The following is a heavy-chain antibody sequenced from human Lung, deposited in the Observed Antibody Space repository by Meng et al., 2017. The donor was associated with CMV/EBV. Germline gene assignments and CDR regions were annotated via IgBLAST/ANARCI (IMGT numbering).Heavy chain of an antibody. V-gene: IGHV3-66*02. CDR1: GFTVSSNY. D-gene: IGHD6-25*01. Sequence: GGSLRLSCAVSGFTVSSNYMSWVRQALGKGLEWVSVIYTGGITYYAASVKGRFTISRDNSKNTLYLQMNSLRADDTAVYYCAAEGENSGDETRDAFDLWGQGTMVTVSS. J-gene: IGHJ3*01. CDR2: IYTGGIT. CDR3: AAEGENSGDETRDAFDL.